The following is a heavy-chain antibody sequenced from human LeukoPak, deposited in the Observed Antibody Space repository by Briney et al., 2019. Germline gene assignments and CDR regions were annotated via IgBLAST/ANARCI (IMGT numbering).Heavy chain of an antibody. Sequence: SETLSLTCAVYGGSFSGYYWSWIRQPPGKGLEWIGEINHSGSTNYNPSLKSRVTISVDTSKNQFSLKLSSVTAADTAVYYCARIAVADEDYWGQGTLVTVSS. J-gene: IGHJ4*02. V-gene: IGHV4-34*01. D-gene: IGHD6-19*01. CDR2: INHSGST. CDR3: ARIAVADEDY. CDR1: GGSFSGYY.